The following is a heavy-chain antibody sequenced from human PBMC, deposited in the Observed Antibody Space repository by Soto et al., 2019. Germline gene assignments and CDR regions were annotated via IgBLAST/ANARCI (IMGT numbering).Heavy chain of an antibody. V-gene: IGHV3-15*07. Sequence: PGGSLRLSCAASGFTFSNALMNWVRQAPGKGLEWVGRIKSKTDGGTTDYAAPVKGRFTISRDDSKNTLYLQMNSLKTEDTAVYYCTTGPYYYGSGSYYRPEAEKKNWGQGTLVTVSS. CDR2: IKSKTDGGTT. J-gene: IGHJ4*02. D-gene: IGHD3-10*01. CDR1: GFTFSNAL. CDR3: TTGPYYYGSGSYYRPEAEKKN.